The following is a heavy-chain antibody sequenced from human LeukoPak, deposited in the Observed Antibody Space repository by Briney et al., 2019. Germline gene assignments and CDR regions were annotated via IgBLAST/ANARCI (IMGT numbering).Heavy chain of an antibody. D-gene: IGHD1-26*01. V-gene: IGHV4-39*07. CDR1: GGSTSSSSHY. J-gene: IGHJ4*02. CDR2: MCYRGST. Sequence: PSETLSLTCTVSGGSTSSSSHYWGWIRQPPGKGLEWIGSMCYRGSTYHNPSLKSRVTISVDTSKNQFSLKLSSVTAADTAVYYCATTTIRLGYWGQGTLVTVSS. CDR3: ATTTIRLGY.